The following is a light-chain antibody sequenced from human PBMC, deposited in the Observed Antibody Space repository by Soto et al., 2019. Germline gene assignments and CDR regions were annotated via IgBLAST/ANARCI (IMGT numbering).Light chain of an antibody. V-gene: IGKV1-27*01. CDR2: AAS. CDR1: QGIRNY. Sequence: DIQMTQSPPSLSASVGDRVTITCRASQGIRNYVAWYQQIPGKAPTLLIYAASTLQSGVPSRFSGSGSGTDFTLTINGLQPEDVATYSCQKYSSVPVFGPGTKVEIK. J-gene: IGKJ3*01. CDR3: QKYSSVPV.